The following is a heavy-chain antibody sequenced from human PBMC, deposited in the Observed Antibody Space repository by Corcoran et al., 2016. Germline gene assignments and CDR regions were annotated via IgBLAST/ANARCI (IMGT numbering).Heavy chain of an antibody. CDR1: GFAFSTYW. CDR2: LTGDGSDT. Sequence: EVQLVESGGGLVQPGGCLRLACAAAGFAFSTYWMHGVRQVPGKGLMWVSRLTGDGSDTTYADSVKGRFTISRDNAENTLYLQLDSLRAEETAVYYCARGGGWSSGRCRAFGFWGQGIMVTVSS. CDR3: ARGGGWSSGRCRAFGF. D-gene: IGHD6-25*01. J-gene: IGHJ3*01. V-gene: IGHV3-74*03.